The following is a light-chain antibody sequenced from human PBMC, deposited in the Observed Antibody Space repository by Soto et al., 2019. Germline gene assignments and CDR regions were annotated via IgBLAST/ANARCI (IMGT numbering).Light chain of an antibody. Sequence: EIVLTQSPGTLSLPPGERAALSCRASQTLDTDYLTWYQHKPGQAPRLLFLGAYSRATAIPERYSGGGFGKDFTLTISRLDPKVSAVYYCKQFDGSPNTFGQGTKPET. CDR1: QTLDTDY. CDR3: KQFDGSPNT. J-gene: IGKJ2*01. V-gene: IGKV3-20*01. CDR2: GAY.